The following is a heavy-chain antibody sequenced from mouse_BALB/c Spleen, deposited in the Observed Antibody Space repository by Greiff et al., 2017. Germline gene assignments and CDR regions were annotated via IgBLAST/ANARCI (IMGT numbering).Heavy chain of an antibody. CDR2: IRNKANGYTT. CDR1: GFTFTDYY. V-gene: IGHV7-3*02. J-gene: IGHJ2*01. D-gene: IGHD6-5*01. CDR3: ARGPLSY. Sequence: VQVVESGGGLVQPGGSLRLSCATSGFTFTDYYMSWVRQPPGKALEWLGFIRNKANGYTTEYSASVKGRFTISRDNSQSILYLQMNTLRAEDSATYYCARGPLSYWGQGTTLTVSS.